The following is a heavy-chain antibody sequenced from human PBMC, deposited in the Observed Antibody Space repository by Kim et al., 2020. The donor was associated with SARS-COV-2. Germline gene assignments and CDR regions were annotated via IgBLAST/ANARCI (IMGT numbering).Heavy chain of an antibody. D-gene: IGHD3-3*01. V-gene: IGHV4-59*01. CDR3: ARDWGRYDFWSGCAFDI. Sequence: KSRVTISVDTSKNQFSLKLSSVTAADTAVYYCARDWGRYDFWSGCAFDIWGQGTMVTVSS. J-gene: IGHJ3*02.